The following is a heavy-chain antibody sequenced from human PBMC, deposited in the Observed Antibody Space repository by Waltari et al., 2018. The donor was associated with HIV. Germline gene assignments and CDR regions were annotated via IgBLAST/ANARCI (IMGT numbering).Heavy chain of an antibody. CDR1: GSTFGNYW. J-gene: IGHJ4*02. Sequence: EVQLVESGGVFVQPCGSLILSCRASGSTFGNYWMSWVRQAPGKGLEWVANIKQDGSEKDYVDAVKGRFTISRDNAKNSLYLQMNSLRAEDTAVYYCARVSGGGFDYWGQGTLVTVSS. D-gene: IGHD3-16*01. CDR2: IKQDGSEK. V-gene: IGHV3-7*01. CDR3: ARVSGGGFDY.